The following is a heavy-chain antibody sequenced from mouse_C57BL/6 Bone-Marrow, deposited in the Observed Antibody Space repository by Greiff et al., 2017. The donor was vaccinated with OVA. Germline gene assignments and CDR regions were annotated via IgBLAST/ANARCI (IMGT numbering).Heavy chain of an antibody. Sequence: QVQLQQSGAELVKPGASVKISCKASGYAFSSYWMNWVKQRPGKGLEWIGQIYPGDGDTNYNGKFKGTATLTADKSSSTAYMQLSSLTSEDSAVYFCARKSNYGYFDVWGTGTTVTVSS. CDR1: GYAFSSYW. D-gene: IGHD1-3*01. CDR3: ARKSNYGYFDV. J-gene: IGHJ1*03. CDR2: IYPGDGDT. V-gene: IGHV1-80*01.